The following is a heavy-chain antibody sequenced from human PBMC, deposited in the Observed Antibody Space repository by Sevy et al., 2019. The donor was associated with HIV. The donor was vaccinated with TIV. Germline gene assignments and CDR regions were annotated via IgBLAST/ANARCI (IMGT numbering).Heavy chain of an antibody. CDR3: AREGCTRPHDY. V-gene: IGHV3-23*01. J-gene: IGHJ4*02. CDR1: GFAFYDYS. CDR2: LAFGCGKI. D-gene: IGHD2-8*01. Sequence: VGSLRLSCAASGFAFYDYSMSWIRQAPGKELEWVATLAFGCGKINYADSVKGRFTISRDNSKNSFYLQMDNLRVEDTALYYCAREGCTRPHDYWGQGTRVTVSS.